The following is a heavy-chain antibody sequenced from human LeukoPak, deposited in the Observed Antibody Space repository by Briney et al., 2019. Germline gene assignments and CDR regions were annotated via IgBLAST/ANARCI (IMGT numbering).Heavy chain of an antibody. CDR3: AKVLPIYFSPSSWFDP. V-gene: IGHV1-18*01. D-gene: IGHD3-3*01. J-gene: IGHJ5*02. CDR2: VTAFNDNT. Sequence: ASVKVSCKASGFALTAYNIVWLRQAPGQGLEWVGWVTAFNDNTNYAQKFQGRVTITADKSSTTVYMELSSLRSEDTAVYYCAKVLPIYFSPSSWFDPWGQGTLVTVSS. CDR1: GFALTAYN.